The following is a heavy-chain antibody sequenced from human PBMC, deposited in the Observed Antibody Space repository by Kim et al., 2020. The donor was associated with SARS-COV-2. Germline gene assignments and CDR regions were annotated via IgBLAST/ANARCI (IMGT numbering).Heavy chain of an antibody. CDR3: ARARSVRYNWNDVFDY. V-gene: IGHV1-69*13. J-gene: IGHJ4*02. CDR1: GGTFSSYA. Sequence: SVKVSCKASGGTFSSYAISWVRQAPGQGLEWMGGIIPIFGTANYAQKFQGRVTITADESTSTAYMELSSLRSEVTAVYYCARARSVRYNWNDVFDYWGQGTLVTVSS. CDR2: IIPIFGTA. D-gene: IGHD1-1*01.